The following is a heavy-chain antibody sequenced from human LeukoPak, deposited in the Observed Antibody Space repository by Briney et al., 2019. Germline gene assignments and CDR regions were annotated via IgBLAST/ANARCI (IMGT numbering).Heavy chain of an antibody. J-gene: IGHJ4*02. Sequence: GGSLRLSCAASGFTFSSYSMNWVRQAPGKGLEWVSSISSSSSYIYYADSVKGRFTISRDNAKSSLYLQMNGLRAEDTAVYYCARDGLVWFGELYYFDYWGQGTLVTVPP. V-gene: IGHV3-21*01. CDR2: ISSSSSYI. CDR1: GFTFSSYS. CDR3: ARDGLVWFGELYYFDY. D-gene: IGHD3-10*01.